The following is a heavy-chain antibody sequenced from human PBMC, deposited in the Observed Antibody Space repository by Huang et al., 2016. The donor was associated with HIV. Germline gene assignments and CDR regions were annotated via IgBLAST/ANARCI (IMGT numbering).Heavy chain of an antibody. CDR1: GFTFSSYS. D-gene: IGHD3-3*01. V-gene: IGHV3-21*01. CDR3: ARAVPTPNRFGVGGFDY. J-gene: IGHJ4*02. Sequence: VQLVESGGGLVKPGGSLRLSCAASGFTFSSYSMNWVRQAPGKGREWVASISSSSSYIYYADSVKGRFTISRDNAKNSLYLQMNSLRAEDTAVYYCARAVPTPNRFGVGGFDYWGQGTLVTVSS. CDR2: ISSSSSYI.